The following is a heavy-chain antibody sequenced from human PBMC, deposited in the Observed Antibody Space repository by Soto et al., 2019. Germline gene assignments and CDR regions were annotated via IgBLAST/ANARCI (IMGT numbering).Heavy chain of an antibody. Sequence: QVQLQQWGAGRLKPSETLSLTCAVYGGSFSGYYWSWIRQPPGKGLEWNGEINHSGSTNYNPSLKSRVTISVDTSKNQFSLKLSSVTAADTAVYYCARGVDTAMAACDYWGQGTLVTVSS. CDR1: GGSFSGYY. CDR3: ARGVDTAMAACDY. D-gene: IGHD5-18*01. V-gene: IGHV4-34*01. J-gene: IGHJ4*02. CDR2: INHSGST.